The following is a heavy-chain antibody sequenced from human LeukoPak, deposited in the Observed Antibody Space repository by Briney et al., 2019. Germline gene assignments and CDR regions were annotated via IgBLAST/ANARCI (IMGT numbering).Heavy chain of an antibody. CDR2: IKQDGSEK. CDR1: GFTFSSYG. V-gene: IGHV3-7*01. J-gene: IGHJ4*02. D-gene: IGHD2-2*03. Sequence: GGSLRLSCEASGFTFSSYGMHWVRQAPGKGLEWVANIKQDGSEKNCLDSVKGRFTISRDNAQNSLYLQMNSLRVEDTAVYYCTRSLDRWGQGTLVTVSS. CDR3: TRSLDR.